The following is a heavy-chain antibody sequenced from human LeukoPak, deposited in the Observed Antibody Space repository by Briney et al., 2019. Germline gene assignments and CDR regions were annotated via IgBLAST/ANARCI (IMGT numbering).Heavy chain of an antibody. Sequence: GASVKVSCKASGYTFTSYGISWVRQAPGQGLEWMGWISAYNGNTNYAQKLQGRVTMTTDTSTGTAYMELRSLRSDDTAVYYCARDRRLRYFDRLPQDIGYYFDYWSQGTLVTVSS. CDR1: GYTFTSYG. CDR3: ARDRRLRYFDRLPQDIGYYFDY. D-gene: IGHD3-9*01. CDR2: ISAYNGNT. J-gene: IGHJ4*02. V-gene: IGHV1-18*01.